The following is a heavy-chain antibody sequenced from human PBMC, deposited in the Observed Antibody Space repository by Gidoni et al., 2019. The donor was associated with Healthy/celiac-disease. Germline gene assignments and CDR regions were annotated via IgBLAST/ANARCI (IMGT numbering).Heavy chain of an antibody. V-gene: IGHV1-69*01. J-gene: IGHJ4*02. CDR2: SIPIFGTA. Sequence: QVQLVQSGAEVKKPGSSVKLACQASDGTFSSDAISWVRQAPGQGLEWMGGSIPIFGTANYAQKFQSRVTITADESTSTAYMGLSSLGSEDTAVYYCAREGRGSSGWYWGQGTLVTVSS. CDR1: DGTFSSDA. D-gene: IGHD6-19*01. CDR3: AREGRGSSGWY.